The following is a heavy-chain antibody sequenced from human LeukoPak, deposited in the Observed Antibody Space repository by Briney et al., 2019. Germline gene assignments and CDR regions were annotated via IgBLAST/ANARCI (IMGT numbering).Heavy chain of an antibody. CDR2: MNQDGSEN. CDR1: GFTFRNYG. V-gene: IGHV3-7*01. CDR3: ARAGSTGSVDY. J-gene: IGHJ4*02. Sequence: GGSLRLSCAVSGFTFRNYGMSWVRQAPGKGLEWVAIMNQDGSENYYVDSVRGRFTISRDNAKNSLYLQMNSLRAEDTAVYYCARAGSTGSVDYWGQGTLVTVSS. D-gene: IGHD4-17*01.